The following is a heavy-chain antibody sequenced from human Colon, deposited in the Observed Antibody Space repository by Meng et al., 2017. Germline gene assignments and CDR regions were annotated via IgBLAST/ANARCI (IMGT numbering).Heavy chain of an antibody. CDR3: ARHISILGQRGFDY. CDR1: GGSISSNW. Sequence: QLQLQESGPGLVKPSGTLSLTCAVSGGSISSNWWSWVRQPPGKGLEWIGEFFHTGRTNYDPSLKSRVTISVDKSNNQFSLKLTSVTAADTAVYYCARHISILGQRGFDYWGQGTLVTVSS. V-gene: IGHV4-4*02. CDR2: FFHTGRT. J-gene: IGHJ4*02. D-gene: IGHD3/OR15-3a*01.